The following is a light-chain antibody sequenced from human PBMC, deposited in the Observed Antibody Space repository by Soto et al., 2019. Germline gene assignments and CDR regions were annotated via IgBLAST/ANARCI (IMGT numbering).Light chain of an antibody. CDR1: RGSIASNY. CDR2: EDD. J-gene: IGLJ2*01. V-gene: IGLV6-57*04. CDR3: QSYDSTNPVV. Sequence: NFMLTQPHSVSESPGKTVTISCTRSRGSIASNYVQWYQQRPGSAPTSLIYEDDQRPSGVPDRFSGSIDSSSNSASLTISGLKTEDEADYYCQSYDSTNPVVFGGGTKLTVL.